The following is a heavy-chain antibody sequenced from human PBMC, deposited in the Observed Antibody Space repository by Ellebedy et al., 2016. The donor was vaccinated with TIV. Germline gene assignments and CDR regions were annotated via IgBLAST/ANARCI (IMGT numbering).Heavy chain of an antibody. V-gene: IGHV3-21*01. D-gene: IGHD3-22*01. Sequence: GGSLRLSCAASGFTFSSYAMHWVRQAPGKGLEWVSAISGSGISTYYADSVKGRFTISRDNAKNSLYLQMNSLRAEDTAVYYCARDDSSGYYKSYYYGMDVWGQGTTVSVSS. CDR3: ARDDSSGYYKSYYYGMDV. J-gene: IGHJ6*02. CDR1: GFTFSSYA. CDR2: ISGSGIST.